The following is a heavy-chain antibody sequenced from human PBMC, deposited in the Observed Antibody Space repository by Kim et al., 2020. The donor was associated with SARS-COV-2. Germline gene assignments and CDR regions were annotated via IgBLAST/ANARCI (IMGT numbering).Heavy chain of an antibody. J-gene: IGHJ4*02. Sequence: SETLSLTCTVSGYSISSGYYWGWIRQPPGKGLEWIGSIYHSGSTYYNPSLKSRVTISVDTSKNQFSLKLSSVTAADTAVYYCARVEMATIFDYWGQGTLV. CDR3: ARVEMATIFDY. CDR2: IYHSGST. V-gene: IGHV4-38-2*02. D-gene: IGHD5-12*01. CDR1: GYSISSGYY.